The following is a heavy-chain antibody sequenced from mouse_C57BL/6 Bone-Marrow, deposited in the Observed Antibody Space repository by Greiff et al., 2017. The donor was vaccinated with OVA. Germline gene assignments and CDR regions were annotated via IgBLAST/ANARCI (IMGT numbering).Heavy chain of an antibody. V-gene: IGHV14-4*01. J-gene: IGHJ4*01. Sequence: EVMLVESGAELVRPGASVKLSCTASGFNIKDDYMHWVKQRPEQGLEWIGWIDPGNGDTEYASKFQGKATITADTSSNTAYLQRSSLTSEDTAVYYCTTGSTPYYAMDYWGQGTSVTVSS. CDR2: IDPGNGDT. D-gene: IGHD1-1*01. CDR3: TTGSTPYYAMDY. CDR1: GFNIKDDY.